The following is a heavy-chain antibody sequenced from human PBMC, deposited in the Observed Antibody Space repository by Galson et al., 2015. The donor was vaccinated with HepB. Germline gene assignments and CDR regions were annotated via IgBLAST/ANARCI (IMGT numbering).Heavy chain of an antibody. CDR1: GFTFNSYG. V-gene: IGHV3-33*01. J-gene: IGHJ6*02. Sequence: SLRLSCAASGFTFNSYGMHWVRQAPGKGLEWVAVIWYDGSNTHYADSVKGRFTISRDNSKNTLFLQMNRLRAEDTAVYYCATDRSGQVKQWLVRGEHFYNMDVWGQGTTVTVSS. CDR2: IWYDGSNT. D-gene: IGHD6-19*01. CDR3: ATDRSGQVKQWLVRGEHFYNMDV.